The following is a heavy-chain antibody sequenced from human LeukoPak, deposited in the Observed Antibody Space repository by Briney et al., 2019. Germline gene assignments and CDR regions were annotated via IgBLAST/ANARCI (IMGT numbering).Heavy chain of an antibody. V-gene: IGHV1-2*06. CDR3: ARTRSAWTMGDY. Sequence: ASVKVSCKASGVTFNSYTINWVRQAPGQGLEWMGRINPNSGGTNYAQRFQGRVTMTRDTSISTVYMELSTLTSGDTAVYFCARTRSAWTMGDYWGQGTLVTVSS. CDR2: INPNSGGT. J-gene: IGHJ4*02. D-gene: IGHD1-1*01. CDR1: GVTFNSYT.